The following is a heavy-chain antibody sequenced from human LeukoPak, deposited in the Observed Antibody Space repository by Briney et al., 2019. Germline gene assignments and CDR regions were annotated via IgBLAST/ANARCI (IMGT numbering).Heavy chain of an antibody. V-gene: IGHV4-39*07. Sequence: SETLSLTCTVSGGSISSSSYYWGWIRQPPGKGLEWIGSIYYSGSTYYNPSLKSRVTISVDTSKNQFSLKLSSVTAADAAVYYCAAWIQLWPAGDAFDIWGQGTMVTVSS. CDR2: IYYSGST. J-gene: IGHJ3*02. D-gene: IGHD5-18*01. CDR3: AAWIQLWPAGDAFDI. CDR1: GGSISSSSYY.